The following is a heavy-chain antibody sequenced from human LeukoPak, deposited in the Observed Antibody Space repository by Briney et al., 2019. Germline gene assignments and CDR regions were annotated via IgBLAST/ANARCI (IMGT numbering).Heavy chain of an antibody. V-gene: IGHV3-66*01. CDR3: ARGGVYGGNRAAPIDY. CDR2: IYSGGST. CDR1: GFTVSGDY. D-gene: IGHD4-23*01. Sequence: PGGSLRLSCAASGFTVSGDYMSWVRQAPGRGLEWVSVIYSGGSTYYADSVKGRFTISRDNSKNTLYLQMNSLRAEDTAVYYCARGGVYGGNRAAPIDYWGQGTLVTVSS. J-gene: IGHJ4*02.